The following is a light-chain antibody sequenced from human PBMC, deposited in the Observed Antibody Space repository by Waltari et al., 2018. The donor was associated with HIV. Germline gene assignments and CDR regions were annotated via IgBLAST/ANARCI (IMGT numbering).Light chain of an antibody. CDR2: GAS. Sequence: EIVMTPSPATLSVSPGARAPLSFRASQSVSSKLAWYQQKPGQAPRLLIYGASTRATGLPARFSGSGSGTEFTLTLSSLQSEDFAIYYCQQYNNWPSTFGQGTKLEIK. V-gene: IGKV3-15*01. J-gene: IGKJ2*01. CDR1: QSVSSK. CDR3: QQYNNWPST.